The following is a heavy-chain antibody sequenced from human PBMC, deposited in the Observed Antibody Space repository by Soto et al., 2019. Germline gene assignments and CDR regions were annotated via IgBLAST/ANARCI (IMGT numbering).Heavy chain of an antibody. CDR2: ISYDGSNK. CDR3: AKDRSSSWSFDY. V-gene: IGHV3-30*18. J-gene: IGHJ4*02. D-gene: IGHD6-13*01. CDR1: GSTFSSYG. Sequence: GGSLRLSCAPSGSTFSSYGMHWVRQAPGKGLEWVAVISYDGSNKYYADSVKGRFTISRDNSKNTLYLQMNSLRAEDTAVYYCAKDRSSSWSFDYWGQGTLVTVSS.